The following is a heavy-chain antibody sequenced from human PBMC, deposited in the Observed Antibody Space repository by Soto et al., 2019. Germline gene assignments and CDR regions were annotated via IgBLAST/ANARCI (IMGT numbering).Heavy chain of an antibody. CDR3: ARVPSPFDFYYAMDV. Sequence: LSPAYTGCCNSIVSGYTYWSWQGQAPGKGLEWIGYIFSSGTTYYNPSLKSRLTMSLDTSQNQFSLKLNSVTAADTAVYFCARVPSPFDFYYAMDVLGQGTKVTVSS. CDR2: IFSSGTT. D-gene: IGHD3-16*01. V-gene: IGHV4-30-4*02. CDR1: CNSIVSGYTY. J-gene: IGHJ6*02.